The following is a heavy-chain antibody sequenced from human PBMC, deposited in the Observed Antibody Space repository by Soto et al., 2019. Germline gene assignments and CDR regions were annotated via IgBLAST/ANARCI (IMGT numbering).Heavy chain of an antibody. CDR3: ARNYDSTAGGAFDI. Sequence: EVQLVESGGGLIQPGGSLRLSCAASGFTVSSNYMSWVRQAPWKGLEWVSVIYSGGSTYYADSVKGRFTISRDNSKNTLYIQMNSLRAEDTAVYYCARNYDSTAGGAFDIWGQGTMVNVSS. CDR1: GFTVSSNY. V-gene: IGHV3-53*01. J-gene: IGHJ3*02. D-gene: IGHD3-22*01. CDR2: IYSGGST.